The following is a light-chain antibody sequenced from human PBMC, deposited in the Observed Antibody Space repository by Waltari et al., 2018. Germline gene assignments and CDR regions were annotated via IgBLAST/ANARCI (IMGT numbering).Light chain of an antibody. V-gene: IGKV3-11*01. CDR3: QQRSNWPPWT. CDR1: QNISTY. CDR2: DVS. Sequence: EIVLAQSPATLSLSPGERATLSCRASQNISTYLAWYQQTFGQAPRLLVYDVSNRATGIPARFSGSGSGTDFTLTISSLEPEDFAVYYCQQRSNWPPWTFGQGTKVEIK. J-gene: IGKJ1*01.